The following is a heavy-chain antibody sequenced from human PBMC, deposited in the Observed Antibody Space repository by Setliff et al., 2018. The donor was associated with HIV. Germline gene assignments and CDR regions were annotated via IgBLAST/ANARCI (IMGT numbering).Heavy chain of an antibody. CDR2: IKEDGSEE. CDR1: GFTFSTYW. V-gene: IGHV3-7*01. J-gene: IGHJ4*02. Sequence: EGSLRLSCVASGFTFSTYWMTWVRQAPEKGLEWVASIKEDGSEEYYVDSVKGRFTISRDNAKNSLYLQMNSLRAEDTAVYYCVTDRDRNLPQWGQGTLVTVSS. CDR3: VTDRDRNLPQ.